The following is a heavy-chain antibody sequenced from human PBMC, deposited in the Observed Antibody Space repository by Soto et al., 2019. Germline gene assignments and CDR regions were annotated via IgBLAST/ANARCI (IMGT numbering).Heavy chain of an antibody. CDR2: INYSGGT. CDR1: GGSISSSSYY. Sequence: QLQLQESGPGLVKPSETLSLTCTVSGGSISSSSYYWGWIRPPPGRGLEWIGNINYSGGTYSNPSLKSRGSISLDKSKNQFALKLSSVTAADTAVYYCARHRFQYYYYMDVWGKGTTVTVSS. J-gene: IGHJ6*03. CDR3: ARHRFQYYYYMDV. V-gene: IGHV4-39*01. D-gene: IGHD3-16*01.